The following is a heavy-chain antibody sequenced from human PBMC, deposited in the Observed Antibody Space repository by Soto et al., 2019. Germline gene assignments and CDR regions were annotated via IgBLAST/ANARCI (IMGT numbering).Heavy chain of an antibody. D-gene: IGHD6-13*01. Sequence: QVQLQESGPGLVKPSETLSLTCTVSGGSISSYYWSWIRQPPGKGLEWIGYIYYSGSTNYNPSLMSRVTISVDTSKNQFSLKLSSVTAADTAVYYCARGIAAAGGPGYGMDVWGQGTTVTVSS. J-gene: IGHJ6*02. CDR3: ARGIAAAGGPGYGMDV. CDR1: GGSISSYY. V-gene: IGHV4-59*01. CDR2: IYYSGST.